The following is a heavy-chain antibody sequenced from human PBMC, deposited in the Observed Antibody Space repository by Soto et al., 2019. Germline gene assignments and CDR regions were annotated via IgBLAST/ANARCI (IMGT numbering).Heavy chain of an antibody. CDR2: ISYDGSNK. J-gene: IGHJ6*02. CDR1: GFTFSSYG. Sequence: PGGSLRLSCAASGFTFSSYGMHWVRQAPGKGLEWVAVISYDGSNKYYADSVKGRFTISRDNSKNTLYLQMNSLRAEDTAVYYCAKVLAVAASYGMDVWGQGTTVTVSS. V-gene: IGHV3-30*18. CDR3: AKVLAVAASYGMDV. D-gene: IGHD6-19*01.